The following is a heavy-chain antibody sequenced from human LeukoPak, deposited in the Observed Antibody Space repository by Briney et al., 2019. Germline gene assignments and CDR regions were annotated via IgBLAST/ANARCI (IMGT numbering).Heavy chain of an antibody. CDR2: IRYGGSNK. D-gene: IGHD5-18*01. J-gene: IGHJ4*02. V-gene: IGHV3-30*02. Sequence: GGSLRLSCAASGFTFSSYGMHWLPQAQGQGLVGVAFIRYGGSNKYYAESVNGSFTISRENSKNTMYLQMDSLRAEDTAMYYCANTLDTAMVPNLDYWGQGTLVTVSS. CDR3: ANTLDTAMVPNLDY. CDR1: GFTFSSYG.